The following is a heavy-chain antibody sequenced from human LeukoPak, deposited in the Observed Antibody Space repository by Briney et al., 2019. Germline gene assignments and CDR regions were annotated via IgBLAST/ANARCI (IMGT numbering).Heavy chain of an antibody. CDR3: ARDKGEYYDSSGCLDY. Sequence: SETLSLTCTVSGASISTYYWSWIRQPPGKGLEWIGYIYYSGSTNYNPSLMSRVTISVDTSKNQFSLKLSSVTAADTAVYYCARDKGEYYDSSGCLDYWGQGTLVTVSS. CDR1: GASISTYY. D-gene: IGHD3-22*01. V-gene: IGHV4-59*01. CDR2: IYYSGST. J-gene: IGHJ4*02.